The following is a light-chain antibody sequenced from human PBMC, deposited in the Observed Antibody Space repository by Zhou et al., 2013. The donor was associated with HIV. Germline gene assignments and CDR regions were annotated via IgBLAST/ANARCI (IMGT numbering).Light chain of an antibody. CDR1: QGVSSY. CDR2: GAT. V-gene: IGKV1-9*01. Sequence: DIQLTQSPSFLSASVGDRVTITCRASQGVSSYLAWYQQKPGKAPNLLIYGATTLQSGVPSRFSGSGSGTEFTLTISSLQPEDFTAYYCQQLYSYPLTFGGGPRWRSN. J-gene: IGKJ4*01. CDR3: QQLYSYPLT.